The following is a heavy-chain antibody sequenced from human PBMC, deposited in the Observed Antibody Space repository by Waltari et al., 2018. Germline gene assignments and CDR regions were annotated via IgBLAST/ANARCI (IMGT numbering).Heavy chain of an antibody. V-gene: IGHV4-59*08. CDR2: IYSGTT. CDR3: ARHPVVPVMGNGLDV. J-gene: IGHJ6*02. D-gene: IGHD7-27*01. Sequence: QVQLQESGPGLVKASETLSLACTVSGVSLSRYFWSWIRQPPGKGLQWIGYIYSGTTMYNPSLRGRVTASVDTSKNQVSLKVNSVTAADTAVYYCARHPVVPVMGNGLDVWGQGTTVTVSS. CDR1: GVSLSRYF.